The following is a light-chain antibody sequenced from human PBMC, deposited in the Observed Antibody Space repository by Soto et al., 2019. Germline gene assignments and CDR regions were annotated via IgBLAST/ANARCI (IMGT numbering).Light chain of an antibody. CDR3: LLYYAGVQV. Sequence: QAVVTQEPSLTVSPGGKVTLTCASSTGAVTSGHYPNWIQQKPGQAPRALIHSTSTKHSWTPARFSGSLLGDKAALTLSGVRPEDEADYYCLLYYAGVQVFGGGTKLTVL. CDR1: TGAVTSGHY. CDR2: STS. V-gene: IGLV7-43*01. J-gene: IGLJ3*02.